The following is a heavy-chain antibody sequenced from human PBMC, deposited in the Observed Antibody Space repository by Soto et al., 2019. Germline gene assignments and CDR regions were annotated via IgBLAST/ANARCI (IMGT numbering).Heavy chain of an antibody. CDR3: ATGRGSGWTGDVFDI. Sequence: QVQLQESGPGLVKPSETLSLTCAVSGGSISSGSYYWGWIRQSPGKGLDLIGTIYYSGSTYYNPALKSRGPLSVDTAKNQFSLKLSSVTAADTAVYYCATGRGSGWTGDVFDIWGQGTTVTVSS. CDR2: IYYSGST. D-gene: IGHD6-19*01. CDR1: GGSISSGSYY. V-gene: IGHV4-39*01. J-gene: IGHJ3*02.